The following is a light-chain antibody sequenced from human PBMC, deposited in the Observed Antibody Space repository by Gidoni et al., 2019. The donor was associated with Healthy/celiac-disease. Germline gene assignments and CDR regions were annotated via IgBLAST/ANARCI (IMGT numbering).Light chain of an antibody. J-gene: IGKJ5*01. CDR3: QQRSNWPPIT. CDR1: QSVSSY. CDR2: DAS. Sequence: EIVLTQSPATLSLSPGERATFSCSASQSVSSYLAWYQQKPGQAPRLLIYDASNRATGIPARCSGSGSGTDFTLTISSREPEDFAVYYCQQRSNWPPITFGQGTRVEIK. V-gene: IGKV3-11*01.